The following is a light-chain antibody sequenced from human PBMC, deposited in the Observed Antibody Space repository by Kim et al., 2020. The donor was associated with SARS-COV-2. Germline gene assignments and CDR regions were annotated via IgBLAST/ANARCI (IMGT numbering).Light chain of an antibody. CDR1: QAITNH. J-gene: IGKJ4*01. CDR2: AAS. CDR3: QQYSTFPLT. V-gene: IGKV1-16*01. Sequence: SVGATDTFPVRASQAITNHLAWFQQKSGKAPKSLIYAASTLQGGVPSRFSGSGFGTDFTLTISSLQPEDFATYYCQQYSTFPLTFGGGTKVDIK.